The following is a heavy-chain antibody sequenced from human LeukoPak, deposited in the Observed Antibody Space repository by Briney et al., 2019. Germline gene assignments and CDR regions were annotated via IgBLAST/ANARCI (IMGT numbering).Heavy chain of an antibody. CDR1: GFTVSSNY. CDR3: ARLYCSSTSCHYFDY. J-gene: IGHJ4*02. D-gene: IGHD2-2*01. Sequence: RGSLRLSCAASGFTVSSNYMSWVRQAPRKGLEWVSVIYSGGSTYYADSVKVRFTISRDNSKNTLYLQMNSLRAEDTAVYYCARLYCSSTSCHYFDYWGQGTLVTVSS. V-gene: IGHV3-66*01. CDR2: IYSGGST.